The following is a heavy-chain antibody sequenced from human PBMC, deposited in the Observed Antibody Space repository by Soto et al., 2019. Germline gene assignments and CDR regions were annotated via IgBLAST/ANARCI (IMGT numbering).Heavy chain of an antibody. CDR1: GYTFTSYA. CDR2: INAGNANT. CDR3: ARSARSCPPRYWYFDL. J-gene: IGHJ2*01. D-gene: IGHD1-26*01. Sequence: ASVKASCKASGYTFTSYAMHLVRQAPGQRLEWTGWINAGNANTKYSQTFQGRVTMTRDTSASTAYMGLSSLRSEDTAVYYCARSARSCPPRYWYFDLWGRGTMVTVSS. V-gene: IGHV1-3*01.